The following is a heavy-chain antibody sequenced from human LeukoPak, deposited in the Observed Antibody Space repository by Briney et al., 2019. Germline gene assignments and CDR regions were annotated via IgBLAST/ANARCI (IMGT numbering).Heavy chain of an antibody. Sequence: SETLSLTCTVSGGSISSTSYYWDWIRQPPGKGLEWIGSIYYSGSTYYNPSLESRVTISLDTSQNQFSLKLSSVTATDTSVYYCARRSAKGLDYWGQGTLVTVSS. CDR2: IYYSGST. D-gene: IGHD1-26*01. V-gene: IGHV4-39*01. CDR1: GGSISSTSYY. J-gene: IGHJ4*02. CDR3: ARRSAKGLDY.